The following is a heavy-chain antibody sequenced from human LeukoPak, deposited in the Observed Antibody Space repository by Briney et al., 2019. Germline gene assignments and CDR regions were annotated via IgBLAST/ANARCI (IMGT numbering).Heavy chain of an antibody. V-gene: IGHV4-59*01. CDR1: GGSISSYY. D-gene: IGHD3-22*01. CDR2: IFYSGST. Sequence: SETLSLTCTVSGGSISSYYWSWIRQPPGKGLEWIGYIFYSGSTNYNPSLKSRVTISVDTSKNQFSLKLSSVTAADTAVYYCAREMGYYDSSGFPLGNYDYMCVWGKGAPVTISS. J-gene: IGHJ6*03. CDR3: AREMGYYDSSGFPLGNYDYMCV.